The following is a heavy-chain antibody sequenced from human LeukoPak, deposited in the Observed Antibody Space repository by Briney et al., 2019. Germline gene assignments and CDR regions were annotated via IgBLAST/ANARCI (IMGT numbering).Heavy chain of an antibody. D-gene: IGHD2-2*01. CDR1: GGSISSSSYY. V-gene: IGHV4-39*07. CDR3: ARGLYQLLPGMDV. Sequence: SETLSLTCTVSGGSISSSSYYWGWIRQPPGKGLEWIGEINHSGSTNYNPSLKSRVTISVDTSKNQFSLKLSSVTAADTAVYYCARGLYQLLPGMDVWGQGTTVTVSS. CDR2: INHSGST. J-gene: IGHJ6*02.